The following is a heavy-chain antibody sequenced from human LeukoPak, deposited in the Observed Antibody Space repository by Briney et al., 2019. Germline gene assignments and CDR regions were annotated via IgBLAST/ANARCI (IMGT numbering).Heavy chain of an antibody. CDR1: GYTFTSYD. D-gene: IGHD3-3*01. CDR2: MNTNSGNT. J-gene: IGHJ4*02. Sequence: GASVKLSCKASGYTFTSYDINWVRQAPGQGLEWMGWMNTNSGNTGHAQKFQGRVTMTRNTAISTAYMELSSLRSEDTAVYYCARYQYYDFWSGPDYWGQGTLVTVSS. CDR3: ARYQYYDFWSGPDY. V-gene: IGHV1-8*01.